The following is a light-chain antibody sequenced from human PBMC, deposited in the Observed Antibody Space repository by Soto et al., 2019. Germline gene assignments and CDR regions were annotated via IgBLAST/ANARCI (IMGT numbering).Light chain of an antibody. V-gene: IGKV1-27*01. CDR1: QGIGNF. J-gene: IGKJ1*01. CDR3: QKYDRAPWT. CDR2: AAS. Sequence: DIQMTQSPSSLSASVGDSVTITCRASQGIGNFLAWYQQRPGDPPKLLMYAASTLQLGVPSRFSGSGSGTDFTLTISSLQPEDVATYYCQKYDRAPWTFGKGTKVEIK.